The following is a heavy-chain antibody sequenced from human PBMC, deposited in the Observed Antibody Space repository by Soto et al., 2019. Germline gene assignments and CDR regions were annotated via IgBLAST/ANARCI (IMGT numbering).Heavy chain of an antibody. J-gene: IGHJ3*02. CDR1: GYSFTSYW. CDR3: ARQGDMAATPADAFDI. V-gene: IGHV5-51*01. Sequence: GESLKISCKGSGYSFTSYWIGWCRRMPGKGLEWVGIIYPGDSDARYSPSFGGQVTISVDKSITTAYLQWSSLEASDSAMYYCARQGDMAATPADAFDIWGQGTMVTVSS. D-gene: IGHD3-16*01. CDR2: IYPGDSDA.